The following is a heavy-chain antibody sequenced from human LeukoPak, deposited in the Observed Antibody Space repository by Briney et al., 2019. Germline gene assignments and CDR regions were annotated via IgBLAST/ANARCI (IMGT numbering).Heavy chain of an antibody. D-gene: IGHD4-11*01. CDR2: IRYDESEK. J-gene: IGHJ3*01. V-gene: IGHV3-30*02. Sequence: GGSLRLSCVASGFTFNRYAMHWVRQAPGKGLEWVTFIRYDESEKYYVDSVKGRSSVSRDNFKSTLYLQMSSLRVEDTARYYCAKAYSTYSFGYPDAFDLWGHGTMVIVSS. CDR3: AKAYSTYSFGYPDAFDL. CDR1: GFTFNRYA.